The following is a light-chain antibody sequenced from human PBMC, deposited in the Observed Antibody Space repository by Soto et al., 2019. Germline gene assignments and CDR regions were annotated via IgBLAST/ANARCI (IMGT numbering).Light chain of an antibody. V-gene: IGKV2-28*01. Sequence: DIVMTQSPLSLPVTPGEPASISCRSSQSLLHSSGRYYLDWYLQKPGQSPQLLIYLGSHRASGVPDKXSGSGSGTDFTLTISRVEAEDVGIYYCIQALQAPFTFGGGTRAEIK. CDR1: QSLLHSSGRYY. CDR2: LGS. J-gene: IGKJ4*01. CDR3: IQALQAPFT.